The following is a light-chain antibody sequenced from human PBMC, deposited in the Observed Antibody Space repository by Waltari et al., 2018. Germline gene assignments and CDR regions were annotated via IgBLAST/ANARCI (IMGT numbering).Light chain of an antibody. CDR1: GSVRTS. CDR2: GTS. V-gene: IGKV3-15*01. Sequence: EVVMTQSPATLSVSPGDTATLSCRASGSVRTSVAWYQQKPGQAPRLPMYGTSTRANGIPDRFSGSGSETDFTLTISSLQSEDFGIYYCQQYSDWPPWTFGQGTKVEIK. J-gene: IGKJ1*01. CDR3: QQYSDWPPWT.